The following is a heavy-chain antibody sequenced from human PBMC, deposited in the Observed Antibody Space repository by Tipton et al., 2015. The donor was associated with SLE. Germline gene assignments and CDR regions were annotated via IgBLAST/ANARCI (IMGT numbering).Heavy chain of an antibody. V-gene: IGHV3-9*03. CDR3: AKGIEPRARWELSFDY. J-gene: IGHJ4*02. D-gene: IGHD1-26*01. CDR2: ISWNSGSI. CDR1: GFTFSSYA. Sequence: RSLRLSCAASGFTFSSYAMHWVRQAPGKGLERVSGISWNSGSIGYADSVKGRFTISRDNAKNSLYLQMNSLRAEDMALYYCAKGIEPRARWELSFDYWGQGTLVTVSS.